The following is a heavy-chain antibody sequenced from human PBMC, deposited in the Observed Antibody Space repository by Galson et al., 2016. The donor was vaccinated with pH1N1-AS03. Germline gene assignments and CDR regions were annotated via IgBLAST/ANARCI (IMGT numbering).Heavy chain of an antibody. CDR1: GYTFTSHR. V-gene: IGHV7-4-1*01. J-gene: IGHJ4*02. CDR2: LRTSTGDP. D-gene: IGHD3-9*01. CDR3: ARGHMSLSGFWDS. Sequence: SVKVSCKASGYTFTSHRIIWVRQAPGQGLECMGWLRTSTGDPTYAQGFTGRFAFSLDTSVSTTYLQIDSLKADDTAVYYCARGHMSLSGFWDSWGQGTLVTVSS.